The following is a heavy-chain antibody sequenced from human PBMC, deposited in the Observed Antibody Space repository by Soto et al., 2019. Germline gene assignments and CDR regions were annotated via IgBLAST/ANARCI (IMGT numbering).Heavy chain of an antibody. Sequence: SETLSLTCAVSGGSFTSNNWWTWVRQPPGQGLEWIGEIYRTGSTNYNPSLKSRVTISLDKSENQFSLKVTSLTAADTAVYYCARASSNYDYWGQGTLVTVSS. CDR3: ARASSNYDY. V-gene: IGHV4-4*02. CDR2: IYRTGST. J-gene: IGHJ4*02. D-gene: IGHD4-4*01. CDR1: GGSFTSNNW.